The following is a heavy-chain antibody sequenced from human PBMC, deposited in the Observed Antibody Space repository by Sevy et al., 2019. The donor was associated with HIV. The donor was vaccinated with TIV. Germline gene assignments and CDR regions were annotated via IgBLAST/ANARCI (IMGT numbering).Heavy chain of an antibody. J-gene: IGHJ5*02. CDR2: ISYDGSNK. Sequence: GRSLRLSCAASGFTFSSYAMHWVRQAPGKGLEWVAVISYDGSNKYYADSVKGRFTISRDNSKNTLYLQMNSLRAEDTAVYYCARDLGQQLPRGWFDPWGQGTLVTVSS. D-gene: IGHD6-13*01. V-gene: IGHV3-30-3*01. CDR1: GFTFSSYA. CDR3: ARDLGQQLPRGWFDP.